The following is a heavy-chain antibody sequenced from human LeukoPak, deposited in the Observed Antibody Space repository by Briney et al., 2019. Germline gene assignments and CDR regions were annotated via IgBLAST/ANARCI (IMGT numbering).Heavy chain of an antibody. V-gene: IGHV5-51*01. J-gene: IGHJ3*02. Sequence: GESLKISCKASGYSFTSYWTGWVRQLPGKGLEWMGIIYPGDSDTRYSPSFQGQVTISADKSISTAYLQWSSLKASDTAMYYCARVPGPTGKPDAFDIWGQGTMVTVSS. CDR3: ARVPGPTGKPDAFDI. CDR1: GYSFTSYW. CDR2: IYPGDSDT. D-gene: IGHD2-2*01.